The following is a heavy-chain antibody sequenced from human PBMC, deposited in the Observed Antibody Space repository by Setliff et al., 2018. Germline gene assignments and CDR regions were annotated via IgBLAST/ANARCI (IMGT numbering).Heavy chain of an antibody. CDR1: GFTFSNHW. D-gene: IGHD2-15*01. J-gene: IGHJ4*02. Sequence: GSLRLSCAASGFTFSNHWMTWVRQAPGKGLEWVANIKQDGSDKYYVDSVKGRFTVSRDNAKNSLYLQMSSLRAEDTAVYYCARWTARGSGCYAGLESWGQGTPVTVSS. CDR2: IKQDGSDK. CDR3: ARWTARGSGCYAGLES. V-gene: IGHV3-7*03.